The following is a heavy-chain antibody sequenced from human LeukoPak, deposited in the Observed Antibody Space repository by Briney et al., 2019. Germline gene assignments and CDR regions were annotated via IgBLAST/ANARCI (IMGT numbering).Heavy chain of an antibody. CDR1: GGSISSSSYY. CDR3: ARLNRSGYYTGRGGPFDY. J-gene: IGHJ4*02. CDR2: IYYSGST. D-gene: IGHD3-3*01. V-gene: IGHV4-39*01. Sequence: SETLSLTCSVSGGSISSSSYYWGWIRQPPGKGLEWIGGIYYSGSTYYNPSLKSRVTISVDTSKNQFSLKLSSVTAADTAVYYCARLNRSGYYTGRGGPFDYWGQGTLVTVSS.